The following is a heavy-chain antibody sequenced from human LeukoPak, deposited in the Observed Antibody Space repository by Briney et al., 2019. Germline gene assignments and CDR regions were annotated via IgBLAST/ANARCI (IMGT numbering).Heavy chain of an antibody. CDR3: ARGFPVTRGYSYGPIDY. CDR1: GGSISSSSYY. Sequence: SETLSLTRTVSGGSISSSSYYWGWIRQPPGKGLEWIGSIYYSGSTYYNPSLKSRVTISVDTSKNQFSLKLSSVTAADTAVYYCARGFPVTRGYSYGPIDYWGQETLVTVSS. J-gene: IGHJ4*02. V-gene: IGHV4-39*01. D-gene: IGHD5-18*01. CDR2: IYYSGST.